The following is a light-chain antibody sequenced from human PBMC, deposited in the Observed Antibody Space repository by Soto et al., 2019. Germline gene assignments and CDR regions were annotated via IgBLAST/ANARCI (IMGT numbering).Light chain of an antibody. V-gene: IGKV1-5*03. J-gene: IGKJ1*01. CDR1: QSINIW. Sequence: DIQMTQSPSTLSASVGDRVTITCRASQSINIWLAWYQQKPGKAPKLLIYRASNLQGGVPSRFSGSGSGTEFTLTISILQPDDFATYYCLQYNTYRTFGQGTKVEIK. CDR2: RAS. CDR3: LQYNTYRT.